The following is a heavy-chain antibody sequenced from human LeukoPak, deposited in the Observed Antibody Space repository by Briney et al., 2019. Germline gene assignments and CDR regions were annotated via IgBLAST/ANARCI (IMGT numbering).Heavy chain of an antibody. CDR1: GGSIISSNW. CDR2: IHHGGST. V-gene: IGHV4-4*02. J-gene: IGHJ5*02. D-gene: IGHD3-10*01. CDR3: ARHHYYGSGSYPYNWFDP. Sequence: SGTLSLTCAVSGGSIISSNWWSWVRQPPGKGLEWIGEIHHGGSTNYNPSLKSRLTISVDTSKNQFSLKLSSVTAADTAVYYCARHHYYGSGSYPYNWFDPWGQGTLVTVSS.